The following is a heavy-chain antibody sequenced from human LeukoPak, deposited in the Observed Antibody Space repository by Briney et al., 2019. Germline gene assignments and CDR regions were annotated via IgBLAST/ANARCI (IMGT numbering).Heavy chain of an antibody. CDR3: AKGAGAPIGFLFDY. V-gene: IGHV3-30*18. D-gene: IGHD2-2*03. CDR1: GFTFSSYG. CDR2: ISYDGSNK. Sequence: GGSLRLSCAASGFTFSSYGMHWVRQAPGKGLEWVAVISYDGSNKYYTDSVKGRFTISRDNSKNTLYLQMNSLRAEDTAVYYCAKGAGAPIGFLFDYWGQGTLVTVSS. J-gene: IGHJ4*02.